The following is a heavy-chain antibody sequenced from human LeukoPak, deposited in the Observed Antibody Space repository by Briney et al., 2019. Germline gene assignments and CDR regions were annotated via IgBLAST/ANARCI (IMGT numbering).Heavy chain of an antibody. J-gene: IGHJ4*02. D-gene: IGHD3-16*02. CDR1: GYTFTSYY. CDR2: INPSGGST. Sequence: GASVKVSCKASGYTFTSYYMHWVRQAPGQGPEWMGIINPSGGSTSYAQKFQGRVTMTRDTSTSTVYMELSSLRSEDTAVYYCARLFGGVIVQDYWGQGTLVTVSS. V-gene: IGHV1-46*01. CDR3: ARLFGGVIVQDY.